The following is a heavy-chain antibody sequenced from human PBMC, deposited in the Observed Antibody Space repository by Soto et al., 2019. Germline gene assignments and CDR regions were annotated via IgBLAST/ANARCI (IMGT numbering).Heavy chain of an antibody. CDR1: GFTFSSYW. D-gene: IGHD3-9*01. Sequence: EVQLVESGGGLVQPGGSLRLSCAASGFTFSSYWMHWVRQSPGKGLVWVSRIKTDGSDTHYADSVKGRFTISRDNAKNTLYLQMNSLRDEDTAVYYCSRPRTSDWAYDIGGQGTMVIVSS. CDR2: IKTDGSDT. V-gene: IGHV3-74*01. CDR3: SRPRTSDWAYDI. J-gene: IGHJ3*02.